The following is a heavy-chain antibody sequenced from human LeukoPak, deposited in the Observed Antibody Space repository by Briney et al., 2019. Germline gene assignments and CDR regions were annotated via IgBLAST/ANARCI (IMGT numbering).Heavy chain of an antibody. Sequence: ASVKVSCKASGYTFTGYYIHWVRQAPGQGLEWMGWINPNSGGTNYAQKLQGRVTMTTDTSTSTAYMELRSLRSDDTAVYYCARDIGACGGDCYYNWFDPWGQGTLVTVSS. V-gene: IGHV1-2*02. CDR3: ARDIGACGGDCYYNWFDP. CDR2: INPNSGGT. J-gene: IGHJ5*02. CDR1: GYTFTGYY. D-gene: IGHD2-21*02.